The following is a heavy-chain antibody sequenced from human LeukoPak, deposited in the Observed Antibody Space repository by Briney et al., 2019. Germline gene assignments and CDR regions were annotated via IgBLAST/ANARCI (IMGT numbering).Heavy chain of an antibody. CDR3: AKDLGQHSYDSSAYAY. D-gene: IGHD3-22*01. V-gene: IGHV3-23*01. J-gene: IGHJ4*02. Sequence: GGSLRLSCAASGLTFSSYAMSWDRQAPGKGLEWVSAISGSGGSTYYTDSVKGRFTISRDNSKNTLYLQMNSLRAEDTAVYYCAKDLGQHSYDSSAYAYWGQGTLVTVSS. CDR1: GLTFSSYA. CDR2: ISGSGGST.